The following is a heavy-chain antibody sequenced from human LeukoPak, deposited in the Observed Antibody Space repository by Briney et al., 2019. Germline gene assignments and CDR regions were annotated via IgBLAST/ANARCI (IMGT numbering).Heavy chain of an antibody. CDR2: INPNSGGT. D-gene: IGHD3-22*01. CDR3: ARELKPKTYYYDSSGYASRRYYFDY. Sequence: ASVKVSCKASGYTFTGYYMHWVRQAPGQGLEWTGWINPNSGGTNYAQKFQGRVTMTRDTSISTAYMELSRLRSDDTAVYYCARELKPKTYYYDSSGYASRRYYFDYWGQGTLVTVSS. CDR1: GYTFTGYY. J-gene: IGHJ4*02. V-gene: IGHV1-2*02.